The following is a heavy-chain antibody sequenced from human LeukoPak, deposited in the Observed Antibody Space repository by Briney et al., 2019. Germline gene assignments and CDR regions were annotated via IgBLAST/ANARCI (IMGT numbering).Heavy chain of an antibody. Sequence: SGPTLVKPTQTLTLTCTFSGFSLSTSGVGVGWIRQPPGKALEWLALIYWDDDKRYSPSLKSRLTITKDTSKNQVVLTMTNMDPVDTATYYCAYSPYYDILTGYSSYYFDYWGQGTLVTVSS. D-gene: IGHD3-9*01. CDR3: AYSPYYDILTGYSSYYFDY. J-gene: IGHJ4*02. CDR1: GFSLSTSGVG. V-gene: IGHV2-5*02. CDR2: IYWDDDK.